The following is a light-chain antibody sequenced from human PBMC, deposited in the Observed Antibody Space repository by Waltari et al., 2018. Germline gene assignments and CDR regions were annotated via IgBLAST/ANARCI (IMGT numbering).Light chain of an antibody. CDR2: EVF. Sequence: WCQPHPSKAPRLVIYEVFARPSGVSNLFSGSKCGNTASLTISGRLSDDDADYYCSSYTGSSSWVFGGVTDLTVL. CDR3: SSYTGSSSWV. J-gene: IGLJ3*02. V-gene: IGLV2-14*01.